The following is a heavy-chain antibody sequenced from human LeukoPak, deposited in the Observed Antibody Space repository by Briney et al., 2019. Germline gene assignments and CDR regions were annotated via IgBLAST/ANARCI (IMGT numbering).Heavy chain of an antibody. CDR1: GFIFSNYA. Sequence: GGSLRLSCAASGFIFSNYALMWVRQAPGKGLEWVSSITGRSDETFYEDSVKGRFSLSRDNSKNMLYLQMYSLGAEDTAIYYCAKGAAAGLVDWFDPWGQGTLVTVSS. CDR2: ITGRSDET. V-gene: IGHV3-23*01. CDR3: AKGAAAGLVDWFDP. D-gene: IGHD6-13*01. J-gene: IGHJ5*02.